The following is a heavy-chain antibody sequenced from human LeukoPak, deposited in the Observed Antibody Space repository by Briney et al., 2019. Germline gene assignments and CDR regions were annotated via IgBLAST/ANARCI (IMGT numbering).Heavy chain of an antibody. J-gene: IGHJ4*02. CDR1: GFTFSSYA. Sequence: GGSLRLSCAASGFTFSSYAMSWVRQAPGKGLEWVSAISGSGGSTYYADSVKGRFTISRDNSKNTLYLQMNSLRAEDTAVYYCAKDIVGCSSTSCYMVDYWGQGTLVTVSS. D-gene: IGHD2-2*02. V-gene: IGHV3-23*01. CDR3: AKDIVGCSSTSCYMVDY. CDR2: ISGSGGST.